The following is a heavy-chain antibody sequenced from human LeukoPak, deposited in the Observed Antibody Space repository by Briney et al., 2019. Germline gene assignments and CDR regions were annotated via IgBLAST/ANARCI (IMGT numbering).Heavy chain of an antibody. J-gene: IGHJ4*02. Sequence: SETLSLTCTVSGGSISSGSYYWSWIRQPAGKGLEWIGRIYTSGSTNYNPSLKSRVTMSVDTSKNQFSLKLSSVTAADTAVYYCARDSWVGATFDYWGQGTLVTVSS. V-gene: IGHV4-61*02. D-gene: IGHD1-26*01. CDR2: IYTSGST. CDR1: GGSISSGSYY. CDR3: ARDSWVGATFDY.